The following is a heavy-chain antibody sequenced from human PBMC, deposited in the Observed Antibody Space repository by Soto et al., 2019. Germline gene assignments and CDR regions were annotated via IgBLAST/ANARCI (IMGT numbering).Heavy chain of an antibody. CDR2: IYRGVRT. D-gene: IGHD3-3*01. V-gene: IGHV3-66*01. CDR3: EREMRDGDDAFDI. CDR1: GFTFSNY. J-gene: IGHJ3*02. Sequence: HPGGSLRLSCSTSGFTFSNYMGWVCQAPGKGLERASGIYRGVRTSYADAVKGRFPISRDNSKNTLSLQLNSLNAENTAVYYREREMRDGDDAFDIWGQGTRVTVS.